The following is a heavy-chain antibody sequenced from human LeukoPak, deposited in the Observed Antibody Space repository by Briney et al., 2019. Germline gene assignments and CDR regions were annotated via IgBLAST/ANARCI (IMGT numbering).Heavy chain of an antibody. V-gene: IGHV3-48*03. Sequence: GGSLRLSCAASGFTFSSYEMNWVRQAPGKGLEWVSSITSSGSTIYYADSLKGRFTISRDNAKNSLYLQMNSLRAEDTAVYYCARMDYYYGMNVWAKGPRSPSP. J-gene: IGHJ6*02. CDR2: ITSSGSTI. CDR3: ARMDYYYGMNV. CDR1: GFTFSSYE.